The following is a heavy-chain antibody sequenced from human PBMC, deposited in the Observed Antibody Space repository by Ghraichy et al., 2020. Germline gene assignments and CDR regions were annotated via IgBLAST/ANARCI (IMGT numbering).Heavy chain of an antibody. CDR1: GYTLTELS. V-gene: IGHV1-24*01. CDR2: FDPEDGET. Sequence: ASVKVSCKVSGYTLTELSMHWVRQAPGKGLEWMGGFDPEDGETIYAQKFQGRVTMTEDTSTDTAYMELSSLRSEDTAVYYCATLRDYDFWSGYQELYYWGQGTLVTVSS. J-gene: IGHJ4*02. D-gene: IGHD3-3*01. CDR3: ATLRDYDFWSGYQELYY.